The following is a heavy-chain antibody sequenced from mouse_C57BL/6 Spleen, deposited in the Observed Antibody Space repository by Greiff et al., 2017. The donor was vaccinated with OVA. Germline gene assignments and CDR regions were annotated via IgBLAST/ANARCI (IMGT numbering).Heavy chain of an antibody. Sequence: VQLKESGAELVRPGASVKLSCTASGFNIKDDYMHWVKQRPEQGLEWIGWIDPENGDTEYASKFQGKATITADTSSNTAYLQLSSLTSEDTAVYYCTSRYDPWFAYWGQGTLVTVSA. V-gene: IGHV14-4*01. CDR1: GFNIKDDY. D-gene: IGHD2-3*01. CDR3: TSRYDPWFAY. J-gene: IGHJ3*01. CDR2: IDPENGDT.